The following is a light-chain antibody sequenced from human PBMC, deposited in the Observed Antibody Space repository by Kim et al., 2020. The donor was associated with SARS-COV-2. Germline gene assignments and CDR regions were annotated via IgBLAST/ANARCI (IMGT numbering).Light chain of an antibody. V-gene: IGLV3-19*01. Sequence: SSELTQDPAASVALGQTVRITCQGDSLRNYYASWYQQKPGQAPVVVIYGKNNRLSGIPDRFSGSTSGNTASLTITGAQAEDEAVYYCNSRDSSTNHLVFGGGTQLTVL. J-gene: IGLJ2*01. CDR2: GKN. CDR3: NSRDSSTNHLV. CDR1: SLRNYY.